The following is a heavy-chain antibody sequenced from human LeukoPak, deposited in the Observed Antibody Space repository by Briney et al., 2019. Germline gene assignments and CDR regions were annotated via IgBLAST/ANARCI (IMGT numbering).Heavy chain of an antibody. J-gene: IGHJ5*02. D-gene: IGHD3-9*01. CDR2: ISHRGST. Sequence: PSETLSLTCTVSGGSISGYYWSWIRQPPGKGLEWIAYISHRGSTQYNVSLKSRVTISVDTSKNQFSLKLSAVIAADTAVYYCARGFDGVAGWFDPWGQGTLVTVSS. V-gene: IGHV4-59*01. CDR3: ARGFDGVAGWFDP. CDR1: GGSISGYY.